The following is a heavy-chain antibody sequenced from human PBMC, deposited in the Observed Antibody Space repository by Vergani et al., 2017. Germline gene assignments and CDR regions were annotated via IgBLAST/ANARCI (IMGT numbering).Heavy chain of an antibody. Sequence: EVQLLESGGGLVQPGGSLRLSCAASGFTFSSYAMSWVRQAPGKGLEWVSAISGSGDTTYYADSVKGRFTISRDNSKNALYPQMNSLRADDAAVYYCAKGPIGDYWGQGTLVTVSS. CDR1: GFTFSSYA. V-gene: IGHV3-23*01. CDR2: ISGSGDTT. J-gene: IGHJ4*02. D-gene: IGHD3-10*01. CDR3: AKGPIGDY.